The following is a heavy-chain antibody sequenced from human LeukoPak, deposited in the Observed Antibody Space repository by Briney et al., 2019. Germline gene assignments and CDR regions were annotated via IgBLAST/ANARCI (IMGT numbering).Heavy chain of an antibody. CDR2: INPNTGDT. J-gene: IGHJ4*02. Sequence: ASVKVSCKASGYSFKAYYMHWVRQAPGQGLEWMGWINPNTGDTNFAQKFQGRVTMTRDTSISTAYMELRRLTSDDTAIYYCARSLSTAYWGQGTLVAVSS. CDR3: ARSLSTAY. V-gene: IGHV1-2*02. CDR1: GYSFKAYY.